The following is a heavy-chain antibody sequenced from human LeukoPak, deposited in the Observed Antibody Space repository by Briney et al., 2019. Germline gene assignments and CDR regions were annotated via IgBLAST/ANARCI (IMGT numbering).Heavy chain of an antibody. D-gene: IGHD1-20*01. CDR3: ARGRNNFRY. J-gene: IGHJ4*02. V-gene: IGHV3-7*01. Sequence: GGSLRLSCTASGFTFSSYWMNWVRQAPGKGLEWVASINEDGSAKYYMDSVKGRFTISRDNAKNSMDLQMNSLRAEDTAVYYCARGRNNFRYWGQGTLVTVSS. CDR1: GFTFSSYW. CDR2: INEDGSAK.